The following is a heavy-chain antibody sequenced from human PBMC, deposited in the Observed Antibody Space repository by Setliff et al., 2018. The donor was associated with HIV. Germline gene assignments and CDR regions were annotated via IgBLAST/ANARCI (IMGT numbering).Heavy chain of an antibody. V-gene: IGHV4-61*09. CDR1: GGSISSGSYY. Sequence: SETLSLTCTVSGGSISSGSYYWSWIRQPAGKGLEWIGHIHTSGSTNYNPSLTSRVTMSVDTSKNQFSLNLSSVTAADTAVYYCARDNSYYYGSGSHYWYGMDVWGQGTTVTVSS. CDR2: IHTSGST. D-gene: IGHD3-10*01. J-gene: IGHJ6*01. CDR3: ARDNSYYYGSGSHYWYGMDV.